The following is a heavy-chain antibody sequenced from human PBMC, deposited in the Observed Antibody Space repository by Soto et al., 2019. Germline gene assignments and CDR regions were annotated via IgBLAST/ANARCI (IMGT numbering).Heavy chain of an antibody. CDR2: IYYSGST. J-gene: IGHJ5*02. V-gene: IGHV4-31*03. Sequence: SETLSRTCTVSGGSISSGGYYWSRIRQHPGKGLEWIGYIYYSGSTYYTPSLKSRVTISVDTSKNQFSLKLSSVTAADTAVYYCARVRMRPENWFDPWGQGTLVTVSS. CDR1: GGSISSGGYY. D-gene: IGHD2-15*01. CDR3: ARVRMRPENWFDP.